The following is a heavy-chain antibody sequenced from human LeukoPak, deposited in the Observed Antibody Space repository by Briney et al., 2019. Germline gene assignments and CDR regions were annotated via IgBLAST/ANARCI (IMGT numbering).Heavy chain of an antibody. CDR3: AKAPYYYDSSGYYSAY. Sequence: GRSLRLSCAASGFTFSSYGMHWVRQAPGKGLEWVAVIWYDGSNKYYADSVKGRFTISRDNSKNTLYLQMNSLRAEDTAVYYCAKAPYYYDSSGYYSAYWGQGTLVTVSS. D-gene: IGHD3-22*01. CDR1: GFTFSSYG. CDR2: IWYDGSNK. V-gene: IGHV3-33*06. J-gene: IGHJ4*02.